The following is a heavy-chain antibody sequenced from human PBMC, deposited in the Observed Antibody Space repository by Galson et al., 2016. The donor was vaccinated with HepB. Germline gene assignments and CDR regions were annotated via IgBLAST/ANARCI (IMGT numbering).Heavy chain of an antibody. D-gene: IGHD2-15*01. Sequence: SLRLSCAASGFTFSDAGMHWVRQAPGKGLEWVAVSSFDGNYNTYADSVEGRFTISRDNSNNTLFLQMDSLRAEDTAVYYCARDIEGGPYGLDVWGQGTKVTVSS. CDR3: ARDIEGGPYGLDV. J-gene: IGHJ6*02. CDR1: GFTFSDAG. V-gene: IGHV3-30*03. CDR2: SSFDGNYN.